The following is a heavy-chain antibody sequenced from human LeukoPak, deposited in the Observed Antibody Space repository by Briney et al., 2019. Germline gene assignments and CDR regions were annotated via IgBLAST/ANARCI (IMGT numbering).Heavy chain of an antibody. CDR2: IIPILGIA. CDR3: ARDYYDSSGYYLDY. D-gene: IGHD3-22*01. CDR1: GGTFSSYA. Sequence: SVKVSCKASGGTFSSYAISWVRQAPGQGLEWMGRIIPILGIANYAQKFQGRITITADKSTSTAYMELSSLRSEDTAVYYCARDYYDSSGYYLDYWGQGTLVTVSS. V-gene: IGHV1-69*04. J-gene: IGHJ4*02.